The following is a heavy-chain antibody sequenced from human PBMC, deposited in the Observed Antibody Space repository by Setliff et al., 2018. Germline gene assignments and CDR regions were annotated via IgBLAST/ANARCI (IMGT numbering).Heavy chain of an antibody. CDR2: IYYTGTS. J-gene: IGHJ4*02. CDR3: ARAPRYFDPTGSYFDY. CDR1: GDTISRGGYF. V-gene: IGHV4-31*03. Sequence: SETLSLTCSLYGDTISRGGYFWSWIRQFPGKGLEWIGSIYYTGTSYYSSSLKSRLLMSVDTSKNQFSLKLNSVTAADTAVYYCARAPRYFDPTGSYFDYWGQGTLVTVSS. D-gene: IGHD3-9*01.